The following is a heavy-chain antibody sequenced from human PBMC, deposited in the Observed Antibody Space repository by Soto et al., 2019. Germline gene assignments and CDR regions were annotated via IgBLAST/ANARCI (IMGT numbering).Heavy chain of an antibody. CDR1: GFTFSSYG. CDR2: IWYDGSNK. CDR3: ARDSDRLPYYYYYMDV. Sequence: GGSLRLSCAASGFTFSSYGMHWVRQAPCKGLEWVAVIWYDGSNKYYADSVKGRFTISRDNSKNTLYLQMNSLRAEDTAVYYCARDSDRLPYYYYYMDVWGKGTTVTVSS. J-gene: IGHJ6*03. V-gene: IGHV3-33*01. D-gene: IGHD2-15*01.